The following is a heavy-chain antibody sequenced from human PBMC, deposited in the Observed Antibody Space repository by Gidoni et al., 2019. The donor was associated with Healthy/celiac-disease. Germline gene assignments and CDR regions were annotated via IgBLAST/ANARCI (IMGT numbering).Heavy chain of an antibody. CDR2: IYYSGST. D-gene: IGHD6-19*01. Sequence: QVQLQESGPGLVKPSETLSLTCTVSGGSISSYYWSWIRQPPGKGLEWIGYIYYSGSTNYNPSLKSRVTISVDTSKNQFSLKLSSVTAADTAVYYCVGTAVAGYFDYWGQGTLVTVSS. V-gene: IGHV4-59*01. J-gene: IGHJ4*02. CDR1: GGSISSYY. CDR3: VGTAVAGYFDY.